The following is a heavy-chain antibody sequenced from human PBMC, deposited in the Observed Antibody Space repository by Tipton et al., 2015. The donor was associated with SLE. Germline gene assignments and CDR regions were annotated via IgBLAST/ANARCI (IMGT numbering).Heavy chain of an antibody. CDR3: ARDSGFAFGGVD. D-gene: IGHD3-16*01. CDR1: GGSISSGSYY. CDR2: INHSGST. V-gene: IGHV4-39*07. J-gene: IGHJ4*02. Sequence: TLSLACTVSGGSISSGSYYWSWIRQPPGKGLEWIGEINHSGSTNYNPSLKSRVTISVDTSKNQFSLKLSSVTAADTAVYYCARDSGFAFGGVDWGQGTLVTVSS.